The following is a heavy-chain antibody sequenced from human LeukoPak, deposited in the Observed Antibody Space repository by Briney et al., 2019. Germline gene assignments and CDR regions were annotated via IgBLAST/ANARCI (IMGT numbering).Heavy chain of an antibody. V-gene: IGHV3-7*01. D-gene: IGHD2-2*01. CDR2: IKQDESEK. CDR1: GFTFSNYW. Sequence: GGSLRLSCAASGFTFSNYWMSWVRQAPGKGLEWVANIKQDESEKYYVESVKGRFTISRDNAKNSLYLQMNSLRAEDTAVYYCARSSIGYAPYYFDYWGQGTLVTVSS. CDR3: ARSSIGYAPYYFDY. J-gene: IGHJ4*02.